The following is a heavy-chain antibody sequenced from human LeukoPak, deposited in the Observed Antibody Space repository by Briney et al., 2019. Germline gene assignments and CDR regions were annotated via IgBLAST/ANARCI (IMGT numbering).Heavy chain of an antibody. J-gene: IGHJ6*03. Sequence: PSGTLSLTCSVSGGSISGGSISNYYWSWIRQPPGKGLEWIGYIYYSGSTNYNPSLKSRVTISVDTSKNQFSLKLSSVTAADTAVYYCARVVSMIWDPRGGDYYMDVWGKGTTVTISS. CDR3: ARVVSMIWDPRGGDYYMDV. CDR1: GGSISNYY. CDR2: IYYSGST. D-gene: IGHD3/OR15-3a*01. V-gene: IGHV4-59*01.